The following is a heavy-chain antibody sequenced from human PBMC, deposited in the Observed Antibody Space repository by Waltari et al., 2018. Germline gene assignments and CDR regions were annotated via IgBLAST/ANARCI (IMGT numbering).Heavy chain of an antibody. CDR1: GFTFSRFS. J-gene: IGHJ4*02. CDR2: VSNDGIGR. V-gene: IGHV3-30*04. CDR3: ARDRAFAVSLQD. D-gene: IGHD4-17*01. Sequence: QAPLVESGGGVVQPGRSLRLSCATSGFTFSRFSMHWVRQAPGQGLQGVAGVSNDGIGRYADSVKGRFTISRDNAKSTVSLEMNSLRPDDTALYYCARDRAFAVSLQDWGQGTPVTVSS.